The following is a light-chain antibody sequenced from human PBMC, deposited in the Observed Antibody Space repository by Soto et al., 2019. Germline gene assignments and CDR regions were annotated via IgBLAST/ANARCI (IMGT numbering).Light chain of an antibody. J-gene: IGKJ4*01. Sequence: DIQMTQSPSTLSASVGDRVTLTCLASKSISSWLAWYQQKPGKAPKLLIYDASSLESGVPSRFSGSGSGTEFTLTISSLQPDDFETYYCQQYNSYLLTFGGGTKVEIK. CDR1: KSISSW. CDR3: QQYNSYLLT. V-gene: IGKV1-5*01. CDR2: DAS.